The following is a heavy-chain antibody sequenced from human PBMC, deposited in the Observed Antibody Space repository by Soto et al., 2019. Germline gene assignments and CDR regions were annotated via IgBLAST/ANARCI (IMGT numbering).Heavy chain of an antibody. CDR1: GGAFSGYY. CDR3: ARASSYYYASGRNYGMDV. J-gene: IGHJ6*02. Sequence: SETLSLTCAVYGGAFSGYYWSWIRQPPGKGLGWSGEINHSGSTNYNPSLKSLVTISVDTSKNQFSLKLSSVTAADTAVYYCARASSYYYASGRNYGMDVWGQGTTVTVSS. CDR2: INHSGST. D-gene: IGHD3-10*01. V-gene: IGHV4-34*01.